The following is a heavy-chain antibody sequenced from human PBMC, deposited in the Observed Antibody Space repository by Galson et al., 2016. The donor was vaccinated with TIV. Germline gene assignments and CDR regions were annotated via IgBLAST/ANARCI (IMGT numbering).Heavy chain of an antibody. D-gene: IGHD3-22*01. CDR2: INPSGGST. Sequence: SVKVSCKASGYTFTGYFIHWVRQAPGQGLEWMGIINPSGGSTSYAQKFQGRVTMTRVTSTRTVYMELSSLRSEDTAVYYCARDGEVGSSDYDHWGQGTLVSVSS. J-gene: IGHJ4*02. V-gene: IGHV1-46*01. CDR3: ARDGEVGSSDYDH. CDR1: GYTFTGYF.